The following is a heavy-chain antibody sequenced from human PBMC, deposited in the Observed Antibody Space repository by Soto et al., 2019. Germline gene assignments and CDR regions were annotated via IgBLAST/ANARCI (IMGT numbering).Heavy chain of an antibody. D-gene: IGHD3-3*01. Sequence: SETLSLTCTVSGGSISSGGYYWSWIRQHPGKGLEWIGYIYYSGSTYYNPSLKSRVTISVDTSKNQFSLKLSSVTAADTAVYYCARESYDFWSGYYEAWFDPWGQGTLVTVSS. CDR3: ARESYDFWSGYYEAWFDP. V-gene: IGHV4-31*03. J-gene: IGHJ5*02. CDR1: GGSISSGGYY. CDR2: IYYSGST.